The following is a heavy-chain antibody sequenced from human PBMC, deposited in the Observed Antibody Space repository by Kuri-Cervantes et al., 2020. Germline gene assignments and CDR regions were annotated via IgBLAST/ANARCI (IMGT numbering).Heavy chain of an antibody. CDR1: GFTFSSYA. V-gene: IGHV3-30-3*01. D-gene: IGHD2-2*01. CDR2: ISYDGSNK. Sequence: GESLKISCAASGFTFSSYAMHWVRQAPGKGLEWVAVISYDGSNKYYADSVKGRFTISRDNSKNTLYLQMNSLRAEDTAVYYCARDRYCSSTSCYHSMTTVTHFDYWSQGTLVTVSS. J-gene: IGHJ4*02. CDR3: ARDRYCSSTSCYHSMTTVTHFDY.